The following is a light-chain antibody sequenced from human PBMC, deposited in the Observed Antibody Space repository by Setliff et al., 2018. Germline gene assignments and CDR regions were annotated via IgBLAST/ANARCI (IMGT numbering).Light chain of an antibody. CDR3: TSYAGDNNVI. V-gene: IGLV2-8*01. J-gene: IGLJ2*01. Sequence: QSVLTQPASVSGSPGQSITISCTGTSSDVGGYTSVSWYQQHPDKAPKLLIYEVNKRPSGVPDRFSGSTSGSTASLTVSGLQAEDEADYFCTSYAGDNNVIFGGGTKVTVL. CDR2: EVN. CDR1: SSDVGGYTS.